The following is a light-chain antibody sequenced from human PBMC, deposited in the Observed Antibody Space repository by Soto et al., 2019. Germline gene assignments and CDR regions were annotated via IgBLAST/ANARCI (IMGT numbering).Light chain of an antibody. CDR1: QSVSSSY. Sequence: EIVLTQSPGTLSLSPGERATLSCRASQSVSSSYLAWYQQKPGQAPRLLIYGASSRATGIPDRFSGSGSGTDFTLTISVLEPEHFAVYYCQRYSSSPWTFGKGTKVEIK. V-gene: IGKV3-20*01. CDR2: GAS. J-gene: IGKJ1*01. CDR3: QRYSSSPWT.